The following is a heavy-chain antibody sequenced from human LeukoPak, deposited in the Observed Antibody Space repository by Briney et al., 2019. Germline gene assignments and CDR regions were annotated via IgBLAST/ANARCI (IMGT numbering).Heavy chain of an antibody. V-gene: IGHV3-33*08. CDR3: AISGGYYLGLGWFDP. J-gene: IGHJ5*02. Sequence: GGSLRLSCAASGFTFSSYGMHWVRQAPGKGLEWVAVIWYDGSNKYYADSVKGRFTISRDNSKNTLYLQMNSLRAEDTAVYYCAISGGYYLGLGWFDPWGQGTLVTVSS. D-gene: IGHD3-22*01. CDR1: GFTFSSYG. CDR2: IWYDGSNK.